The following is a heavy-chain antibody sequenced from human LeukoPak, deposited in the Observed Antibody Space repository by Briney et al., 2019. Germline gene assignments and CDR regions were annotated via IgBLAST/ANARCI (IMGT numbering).Heavy chain of an antibody. CDR1: GFTFSSYA. J-gene: IGHJ3*02. V-gene: IGHV3-23*01. CDR3: AKDPRTGTTFSATAAFDI. D-gene: IGHD1-7*01. Sequence: GGSLRLSCAASGFTFSSYAMSWYRQAPGKGLEWVSAISGSGGSTYYANSVKGRFTISRDNSKNTLYLQMNSLRAEDTAVYYCAKDPRTGTTFSATAAFDIWGQGTMVTVSS. CDR2: ISGSGGST.